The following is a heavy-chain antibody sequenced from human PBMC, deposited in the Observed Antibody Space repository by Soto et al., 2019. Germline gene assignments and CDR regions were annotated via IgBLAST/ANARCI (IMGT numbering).Heavy chain of an antibody. V-gene: IGHV3-48*01. CDR3: AREGVEDIVVVVAANPFDY. Sequence: EVQLVESGGGLVQPGGSLRLSCAASGFTFSSYSMNWVRQAPGKGLEWVSYISSSSSTIYYADSVKGRFTISRDNAKNSLYLQMNSLRAEDTAVYYCAREGVEDIVVVVAANPFDYWRQGTLVTVSS. D-gene: IGHD2-15*01. J-gene: IGHJ4*02. CDR1: GFTFSSYS. CDR2: ISSSSSTI.